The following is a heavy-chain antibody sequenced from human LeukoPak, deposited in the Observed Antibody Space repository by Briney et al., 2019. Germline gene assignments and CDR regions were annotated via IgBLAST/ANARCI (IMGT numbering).Heavy chain of an antibody. J-gene: IGHJ3*02. CDR2: INHSGST. CDR1: GGSFSGYY. Sequence: SETLSLTCAVCGGSFSGYYWSWIRQPPGKGLEWIGEINHSGSTNYNPSLKSRVTISVDTSKNQFSLKLSSVTAADTAVYYCAGGEGPEGIWGQGTMVTVSS. CDR3: AGGEGPEGI. V-gene: IGHV4-34*01.